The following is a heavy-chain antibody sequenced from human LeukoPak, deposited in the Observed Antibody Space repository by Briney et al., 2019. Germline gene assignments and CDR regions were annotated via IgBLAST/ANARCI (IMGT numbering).Heavy chain of an antibody. CDR3: ARGRSSSSWSDY. Sequence: GGSLRLSCAASGFIFSSYWMHWVRQAPGKGLVWVSRIHSDGSGTTYADSVKGRFTITRDNAKNTLYLQMTGLRDEDAAVYYCARGRSSSSWSDYWGQGTLVTVSS. J-gene: IGHJ4*02. CDR1: GFIFSSYW. V-gene: IGHV3-74*01. CDR2: IHSDGSGT. D-gene: IGHD6-13*01.